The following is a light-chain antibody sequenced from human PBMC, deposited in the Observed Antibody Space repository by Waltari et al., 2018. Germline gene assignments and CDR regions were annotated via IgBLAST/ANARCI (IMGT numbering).Light chain of an antibody. V-gene: IGLV2-8*01. Sequence: QSALTQPPSASGSPGQSVTIPCAGTSSDVGGYNYVSWYQHHPGKAPKLIIYEVTKRPSGVPDLFSGSTSGNTASLTVSGLQAEDESDYYCSSYGGSNNFYVFGTGTNVSVL. CDR1: SSDVGGYNY. CDR2: EVT. J-gene: IGLJ1*01. CDR3: SSYGGSNNFYV.